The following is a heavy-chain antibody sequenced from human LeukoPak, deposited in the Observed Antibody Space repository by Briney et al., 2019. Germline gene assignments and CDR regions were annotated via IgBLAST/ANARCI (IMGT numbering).Heavy chain of an antibody. V-gene: IGHV4-59*08. CDR2: ISYSGST. CDR3: ARGPTTDYFDL. D-gene: IGHD4-17*01. J-gene: IGHJ4*02. Sequence: SETLSLICTVSGGSINSYYWSWIQQPPGKGLESIGYISYSGSTNYNPSLKSRVTISVDMSKNRFSLKLSSVTAADTAIYYCARGPTTDYFDLWGQGTLVTVSS. CDR1: GGSINSYY.